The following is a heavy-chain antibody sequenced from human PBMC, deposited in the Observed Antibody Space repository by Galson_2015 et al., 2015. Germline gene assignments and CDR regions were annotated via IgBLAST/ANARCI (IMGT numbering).Heavy chain of an antibody. CDR1: GGTFSSYP. Sequence: SVKVSCKASGGTFSSYPISWVRQAPGQGLEWMGRIIPILGIANYAQKFQGRVTITADKSTSTAYMELSSLRSEDTAVYYCVCARTEKVATIDYWGQGTLVTVSS. D-gene: IGHD5-12*01. CDR2: IIPILGIA. J-gene: IGHJ4*02. V-gene: IGHV1-69*02. CDR3: VCARTEKVATIDY.